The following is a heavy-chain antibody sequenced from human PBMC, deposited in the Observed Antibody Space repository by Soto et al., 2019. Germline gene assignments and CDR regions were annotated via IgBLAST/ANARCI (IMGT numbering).Heavy chain of an antibody. CDR2: IYHSGST. CDR3: ARGPIAARSLKPQEYFQH. J-gene: IGHJ1*01. CDR1: GYSISSGYH. V-gene: IGHV4-38-2*01. D-gene: IGHD6-13*01. Sequence: PSETLSLTCAVSGYSISSGYHWGWIRQPPGKGLEWIGSIYHSGSTYYNPSLKSRVTISVDTSKNQFSLKLSSVTAADTAVYYCARGPIAARSLKPQEYFQHWGQGTLVTVSS.